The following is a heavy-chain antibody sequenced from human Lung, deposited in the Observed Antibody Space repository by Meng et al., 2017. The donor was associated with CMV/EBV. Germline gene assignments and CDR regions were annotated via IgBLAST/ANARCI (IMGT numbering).Heavy chain of an antibody. Sequence: SETLSLXXTVSGYSISSGYYWGWIRQPPGKGLEWIGSIYHSGSTYYNPSLKSRVTISVDTSKNQFSLKLSSVTAADTAVYYCARVSCSSTSCYDYWGRGTLATASS. D-gene: IGHD2-2*01. CDR2: IYHSGST. V-gene: IGHV4-38-2*02. CDR1: GYSISSGYY. CDR3: ARVSCSSTSCYDY. J-gene: IGHJ4*02.